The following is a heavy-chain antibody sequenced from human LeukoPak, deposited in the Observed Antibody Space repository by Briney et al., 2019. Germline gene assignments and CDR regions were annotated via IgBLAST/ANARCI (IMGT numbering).Heavy chain of an antibody. Sequence: GESLKISCKASGYSFTSYWIGWVCQVPGKGLEWMGIIDPSDSETRYTPSFQGQVTISVDKSLTTACLQWNSLKASDTAMYYCARQTAMGRSGDYWGQGTLVTVSS. J-gene: IGHJ4*02. CDR2: IDPSDSET. D-gene: IGHD5-18*01. CDR1: GYSFTSYW. V-gene: IGHV5-51*01. CDR3: ARQTAMGRSGDY.